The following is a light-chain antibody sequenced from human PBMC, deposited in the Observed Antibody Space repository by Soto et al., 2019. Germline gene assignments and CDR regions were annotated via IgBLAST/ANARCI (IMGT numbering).Light chain of an antibody. Sequence: QSGLTQPPSASGPLGQAVTIXXTGTRDDVGGYXYVSWYQQHPGKAPKLLIYEVNKRPSGVPARFSGSKSGNTASLTVSGLQADDEAVYYCNSYVTSNVVVFGGGTKLTVL. CDR1: RDDVGGYXY. J-gene: IGLJ2*01. CDR3: NSYVTSNVVV. V-gene: IGLV2-8*01. CDR2: EVN.